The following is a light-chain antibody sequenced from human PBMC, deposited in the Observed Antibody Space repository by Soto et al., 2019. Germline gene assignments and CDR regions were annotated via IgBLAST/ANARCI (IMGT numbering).Light chain of an antibody. Sequence: QSALTQPRSVSGSPGQSVTISCTGTSSDVGGYNYVSWYQQHPGKAPKVMIYDVSKRPSGVPDRFSGSKSGNTASLTISGLQAEDEADYYCCSYALTYTSSYVFGNGTKVTVL. V-gene: IGLV2-11*01. CDR2: DVS. CDR1: SSDVGGYNY. J-gene: IGLJ1*01. CDR3: CSYALTYTSSYV.